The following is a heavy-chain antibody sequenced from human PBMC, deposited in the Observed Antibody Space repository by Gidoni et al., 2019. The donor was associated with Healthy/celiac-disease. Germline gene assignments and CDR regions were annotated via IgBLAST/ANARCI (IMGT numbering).Heavy chain of an antibody. CDR1: GFTFSSYA. CDR3: ATLPRGMRGAFDI. CDR2: ISGSGGST. J-gene: IGHJ3*02. V-gene: IGHV3-23*01. Sequence: EVQLLESGGGLVQPGGSLRLSCAASGFTFSSYAMSWVRQAPGKGLEWVSAISGSGGSTYYADSVKGRFTISRDNSKNTLYLQMNSLRAEDTAVYYCATLPRGMRGAFDIWGQGTMVTVSS. D-gene: IGHD3-16*01.